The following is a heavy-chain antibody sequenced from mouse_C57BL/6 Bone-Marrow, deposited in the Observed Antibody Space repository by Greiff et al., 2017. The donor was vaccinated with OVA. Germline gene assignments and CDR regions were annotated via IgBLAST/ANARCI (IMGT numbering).Heavy chain of an antibody. J-gene: IGHJ4*01. CDR3: ARSFYYAMDY. CDR1: GYTFTSYG. V-gene: IGHV1-81*01. CDR2: IYPRSGNT. Sequence: VQLQQSGAELARPGASVKLSCKASGYTFTSYGISWVKQSTGQGLEWIGEIYPRSGNTYYNEKFKGKATLTADKSSSTAYMELRSLTSEDSAVYFCARSFYYAMDYWGQGTSVTVSS.